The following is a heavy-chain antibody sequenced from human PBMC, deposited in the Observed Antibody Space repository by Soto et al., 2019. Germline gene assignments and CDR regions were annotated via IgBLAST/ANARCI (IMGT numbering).Heavy chain of an antibody. CDR2: INPNSGGT. CDR1: GYTFTGYY. V-gene: IGHV1-2*02. J-gene: IGHJ6*02. D-gene: IGHD6-6*01. CDR3: ARDKEREEQLVPWYYYYGMDV. Sequence: SVKFSCKASGYTFTGYYMHWVRHAPGQGLEWMGWINPNSGGTNYAQKFQGRVTMTRDTSISTAYMELSRLRSDDTAVYYCARDKEREEQLVPWYYYYGMDVWGQGTTVTVSS.